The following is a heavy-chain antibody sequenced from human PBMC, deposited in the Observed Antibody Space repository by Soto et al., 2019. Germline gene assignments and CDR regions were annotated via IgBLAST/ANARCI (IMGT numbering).Heavy chain of an antibody. D-gene: IGHD3-3*01. J-gene: IGHJ3*02. CDR2: IDPSDSYT. CDR3: AGKYYDFWSGYPRVAFDI. CDR1: GYSFTSYW. V-gene: IGHV5-10-1*01. Sequence: LGESLKISCKGSGYSFTSYWISWVRQMPGKGLEWMGRIDPSDSYTNYSPSFQGHVTISADKSISTAYLQWSSLKASDTAMYYCAGKYYDFWSGYPRVAFDIWGQGTMVTVSS.